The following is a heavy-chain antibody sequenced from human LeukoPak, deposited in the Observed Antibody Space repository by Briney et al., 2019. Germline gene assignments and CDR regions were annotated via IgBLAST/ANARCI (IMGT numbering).Heavy chain of an antibody. CDR3: ARQPSGTAAFDI. CDR1: GGSISSYY. Sequence: SETLSLTCAVSGGSISSYYWSWIRQSPGKGLEWIAYIYHSGNTNYNPSFKSRVTISADTSKNQFSLKLTSVAAADTAIYYCARQPSGTAAFDIWGQGTMVTVSS. CDR2: IYHSGNT. D-gene: IGHD1/OR15-1a*01. V-gene: IGHV4-59*08. J-gene: IGHJ3*02.